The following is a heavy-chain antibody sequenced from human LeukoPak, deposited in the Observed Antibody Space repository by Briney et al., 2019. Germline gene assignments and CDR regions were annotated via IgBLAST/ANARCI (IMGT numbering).Heavy chain of an antibody. D-gene: IGHD3-16*01. V-gene: IGHV1-2*06. CDR3: ARDREITPNWFDP. J-gene: IGHJ5*02. CDR1: GYTFTGYY. CDR2: INHNSGGT. Sequence: ASVKVSCKASGYTFTGYYMHWVQQAPGQGREWIGRINHNSGGTNYAQKFEGRVTMTRDTSISTAYMELCRLRSDDTAVYYYARDREITPNWFDPWGQGTLVTVSS.